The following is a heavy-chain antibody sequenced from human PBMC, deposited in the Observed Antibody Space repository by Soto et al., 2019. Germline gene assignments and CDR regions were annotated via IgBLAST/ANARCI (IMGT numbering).Heavy chain of an antibody. CDR3: AKVWSTYYFDY. CDR2: ISGSGGTT. D-gene: IGHD2-8*02. V-gene: IGHV3-23*01. Sequence: GGSLRLSCAASGFTFSSNAMRWVRQAPGKGLEWVSAISGSGGTTYYADSVQGRFTISRDNSRNTLYLQMDSLRAEDTAVYYCAKVWSTYYFDYWGQGTLVTVSS. CDR1: GFTFSSNA. J-gene: IGHJ4*02.